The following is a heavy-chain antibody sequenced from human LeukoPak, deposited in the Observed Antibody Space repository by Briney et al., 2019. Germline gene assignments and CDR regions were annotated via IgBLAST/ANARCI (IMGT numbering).Heavy chain of an antibody. CDR3: AKGSGSYYNWYFDL. D-gene: IGHD3-10*01. J-gene: IGHJ2*01. CDR1: GFTFSSYW. Sequence: GGSLRLSCAASGFTFSSYWMHWVRQAPGKGLVWVSRINSDGGSTIYADSVKGRFTISRDNAKNTLYLQMNSLRAEDTAVYYCAKGSGSYYNWYFDLWGRGTLVTVSS. CDR2: INSDGGST. V-gene: IGHV3-74*01.